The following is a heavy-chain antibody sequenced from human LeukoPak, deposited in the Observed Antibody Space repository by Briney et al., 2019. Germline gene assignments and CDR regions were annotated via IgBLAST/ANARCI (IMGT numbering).Heavy chain of an antibody. CDR1: GFTFSTYG. J-gene: IGHJ4*02. Sequence: GGSLRLSCAASGFTFSTYGMHWVRQAPCKGLEWVAFIRNDGSNKYYGDSVKGRFTLSRDNSKNTLYLQMNTLRVEDTAAYYCARGGRTPFDYWGQGTLVTVSS. CDR2: IRNDGSNK. D-gene: IGHD3-16*01. CDR3: ARGGRTPFDY. V-gene: IGHV3-30*02.